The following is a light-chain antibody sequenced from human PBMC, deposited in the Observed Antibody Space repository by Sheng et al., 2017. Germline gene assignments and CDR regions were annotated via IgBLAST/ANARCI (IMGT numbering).Light chain of an antibody. V-gene: IGKV1-5*03. J-gene: IGKJ5*01. CDR1: QSINSW. CDR3: QQYNSDPIT. CDR2: KAS. Sequence: DIQMTQSPSTLSASVGDRVTITCRASQSINSWLAWYQQKPGKVPKLLIYKASSLESGVPSRFSGSGSGTEFTLTISSLQPDDFATYYCQQYNSDPITFGQGTRLEIK.